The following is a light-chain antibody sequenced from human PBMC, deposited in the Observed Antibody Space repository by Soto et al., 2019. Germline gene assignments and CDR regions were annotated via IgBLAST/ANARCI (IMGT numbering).Light chain of an antibody. Sequence: QSALTQPASVSGSPGQSITISCTGTSTDVGANNYVSWYQQHPGRAPKVLIYDVTNRPSGVSSRFSGSKSGNTASLTISGLQAEDEADYYCYPHLDGTTGVFGGGTKLTVL. V-gene: IGLV2-14*01. CDR3: YPHLDGTTGV. CDR1: STDVGANNY. J-gene: IGLJ2*01. CDR2: DVT.